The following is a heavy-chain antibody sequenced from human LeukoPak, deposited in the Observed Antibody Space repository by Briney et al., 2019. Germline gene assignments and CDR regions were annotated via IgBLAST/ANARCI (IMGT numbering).Heavy chain of an antibody. CDR1: GFTFDNYG. CDR2: INWNGGST. Sequence: GGSLRLSCAASGFTFDNYGMSGVRQAPGKGLEWVSGINWNGGSTGYADSVKGRFTISRDNAKNSLYLQMNSLRAEDTALYYFARIDTYYYDSSGYYSAFDIWGQGTIVTVSS. D-gene: IGHD3-22*01. J-gene: IGHJ3*02. V-gene: IGHV3-20*04. CDR3: ARIDTYYYDSSGYYSAFDI.